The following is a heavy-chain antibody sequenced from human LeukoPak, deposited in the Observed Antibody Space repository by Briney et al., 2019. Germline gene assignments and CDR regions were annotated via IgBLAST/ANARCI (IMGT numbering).Heavy chain of an antibody. CDR2: INPNSGGT. CDR3: ARIGGKNCN. Sequence: ASVTVSCKASGFTFTSSAVQWVRQARGQRLEWMGRINPNSGGTNYAQKFQGRVTMTRDTSISTAYMELSRLRSDDTAVYYCARIGGKNCNWGQGTLVTVSS. J-gene: IGHJ4*02. V-gene: IGHV1-2*06. D-gene: IGHD1-1*01. CDR1: GFTFTSSA.